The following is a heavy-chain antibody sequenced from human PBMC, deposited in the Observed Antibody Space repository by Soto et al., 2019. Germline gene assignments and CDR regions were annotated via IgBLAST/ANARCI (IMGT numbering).Heavy chain of an antibody. V-gene: IGHV3-23*01. CDR1: GFTFSSYA. CDR3: AKDVARLGTGFDY. D-gene: IGHD1-1*01. CDR2: ISGSGGST. Sequence: EVQLLESGGGLVQPGGSLRLSCAASGFTFSSYAMSWVRQAPGKGLEWVSAISGSGGSTYYAASVKGRFTISRDNSKNTRYLQMNSLRAEDTAVYYCAKDVARLGTGFDYWGQGTLVTVSS. J-gene: IGHJ4*02.